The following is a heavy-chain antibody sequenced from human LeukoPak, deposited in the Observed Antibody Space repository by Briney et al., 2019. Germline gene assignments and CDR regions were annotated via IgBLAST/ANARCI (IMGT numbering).Heavy chain of an antibody. Sequence: GGSLRLSCAASGFTFSSYGMSWVRQAPGKGLEWVSAISGSGGSTYYADSVKGRFTISRDNSKNTLYLQMSSLRAEDTAVYYCARVQYSRLSKGAFDLWGQGTMVIVSS. CDR1: GFTFSSYG. CDR3: ARVQYSRLSKGAFDL. D-gene: IGHD6-6*01. CDR2: ISGSGGST. V-gene: IGHV3-23*01. J-gene: IGHJ3*01.